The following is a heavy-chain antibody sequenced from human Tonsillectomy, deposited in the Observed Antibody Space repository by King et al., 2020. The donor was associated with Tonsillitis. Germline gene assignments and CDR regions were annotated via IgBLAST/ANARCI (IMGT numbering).Heavy chain of an antibody. CDR1: AFPFSSYA. CDR2: ISSSSGTT. Sequence: VQLVESGGGLVQPGGSLRLSCAASAFPFSSYAMSWVRQAPGKGLEWVSTISSSSGTTYYADSVKGRFTISRDNSKNTLYLQMSSLRAEDTAVYYCAKENWVPAAYRDYYGMDVWGQGTTVTVSS. D-gene: IGHD3-16*01. CDR3: AKENWVPAAYRDYYGMDV. J-gene: IGHJ6*02. V-gene: IGHV3-23*04.